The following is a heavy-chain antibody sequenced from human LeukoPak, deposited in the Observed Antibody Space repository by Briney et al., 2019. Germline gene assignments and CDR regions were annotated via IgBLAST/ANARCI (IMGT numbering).Heavy chain of an antibody. D-gene: IGHD3-10*01. V-gene: IGHV3-21*04. CDR1: GFTFSSYS. Sequence: GGSLRLSCAASGFTFSSYSMNWVRQAPGKGLEWVSSISSSSSYIYYADSVKGRFSLSRDNAKNSLYMQMNSLRAEDTAVYYCAKWGSGTYYNNPPFDYWGQGTLVTVSS. CDR2: ISSSSSYI. J-gene: IGHJ4*02. CDR3: AKWGSGTYYNNPPFDY.